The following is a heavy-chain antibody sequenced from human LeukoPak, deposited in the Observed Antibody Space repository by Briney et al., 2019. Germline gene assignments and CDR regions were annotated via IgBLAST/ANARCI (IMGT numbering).Heavy chain of an antibody. CDR1: GYTFTGYY. J-gene: IGHJ3*02. D-gene: IGHD6-19*01. CDR3: ARDMLHSSGWYLDAFDI. CDR2: INPNSGGT. Sequence: ASVKVSCKASGYTFTGYYMHWVRQAPGQGLEWMGWINPNSGGTNYAQKFQGRVTMTRDTSISTAYMELSRLRSDDTAVCYCARDMLHSSGWYLDAFDIWGQGTMVTVSS. V-gene: IGHV1-2*02.